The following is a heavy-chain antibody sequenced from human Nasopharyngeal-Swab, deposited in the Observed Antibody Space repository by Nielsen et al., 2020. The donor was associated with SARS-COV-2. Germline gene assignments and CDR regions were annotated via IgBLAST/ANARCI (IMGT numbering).Heavy chain of an antibody. D-gene: IGHD2-15*01. CDR3: ARGKYCSGGSCYPLDY. CDR1: GGSFSGYY. Sequence: GSLRLSCAVYGGSFSGYYWSWIRQPPGKGLEWIGEINHSGSTNYNPSLKSRVTISVDTSKNQFSLKLSSVTAADTAVYYCARGKYCSGGSCYPLDYWGQGILVTVSS. V-gene: IGHV4-34*01. J-gene: IGHJ4*02. CDR2: INHSGST.